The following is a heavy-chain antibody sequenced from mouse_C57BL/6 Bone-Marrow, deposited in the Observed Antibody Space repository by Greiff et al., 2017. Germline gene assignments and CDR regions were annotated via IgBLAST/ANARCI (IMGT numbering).Heavy chain of an antibody. Sequence: VQLVESGAELARPGASVKLSCKASGYTFTSYGISWVKQRTGPGLEWIGEIYPRSGNTYYNAKFKGKATLTADKSSSTAYMELRSLTSEDSAVYFCARGGLKRAMDYWGQGTTVTVSS. CDR2: IYPRSGNT. J-gene: IGHJ4*01. CDR1: GYTFTSYG. V-gene: IGHV1-81*01. CDR3: ARGGLKRAMDY. D-gene: IGHD3-1*01.